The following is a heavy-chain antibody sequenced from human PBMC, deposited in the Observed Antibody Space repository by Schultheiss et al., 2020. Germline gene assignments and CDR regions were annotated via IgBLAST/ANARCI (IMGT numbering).Heavy chain of an antibody. D-gene: IGHD6-13*01. J-gene: IGHJ5*02. Sequence: GGSLRLSCAASGFTFSYYDMHWVRQSTGKGLEWVSGTHTAGNPYYPDSVQGRFTISRENAKSSLYLQMNSLTAGDTAVYYCARVMAAAGPEHNWFDPWGQGTLVNGYS. CDR1: GFTFSYYD. CDR2: THTAGNP. CDR3: ARVMAAAGPEHNWFDP. V-gene: IGHV3-13*05.